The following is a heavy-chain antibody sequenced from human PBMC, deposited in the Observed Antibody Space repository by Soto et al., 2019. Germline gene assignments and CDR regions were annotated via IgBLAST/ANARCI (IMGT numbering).Heavy chain of an antibody. V-gene: IGHV3-23*01. Sequence: GGSLRLSCAACGFTFSSYAMSWVRQAPGKGLEWVSAISGSGGSTYYADSVKGRFTISRDNSKNTLYLQMNSLRAEDTAVYYCAKDIGVAAAGTVDYWGQGTLVTVSS. J-gene: IGHJ4*02. CDR3: AKDIGVAAAGTVDY. CDR1: GFTFSSYA. CDR2: ISGSGGST. D-gene: IGHD6-13*01.